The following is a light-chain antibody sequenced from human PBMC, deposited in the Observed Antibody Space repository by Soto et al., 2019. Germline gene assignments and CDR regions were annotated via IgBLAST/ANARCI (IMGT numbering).Light chain of an antibody. J-gene: IGKJ4*01. CDR3: QQNNKWPPVT. V-gene: IGKV3-15*01. Sequence: EVVMTQPPATVSVSPGEGVTLSCRASQTISNDLAWYQQKPGQAPRLLIYGASTRATGVPARFSGGGYGTEFTLTNSSLQYEDFAFYYCQQNNKWPPVTFGGGTK. CDR2: GAS. CDR1: QTISND.